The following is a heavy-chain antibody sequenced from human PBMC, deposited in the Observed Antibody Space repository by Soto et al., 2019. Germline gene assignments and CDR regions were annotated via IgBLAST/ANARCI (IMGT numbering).Heavy chain of an antibody. J-gene: IGHJ5*02. Sequence: GESLKISCKGSGYSFTRYWIGWLGQMHGKGLEWMEIIYSCDSDTRYSPSFHGQFTISADKSISIVYQQWSSLKASDTAMYFCARRGPTSGYDYNWFDPWGQGTLVTVS. V-gene: IGHV5-51*01. CDR1: GYSFTRYW. CDR2: IYSCDSDT. D-gene: IGHD5-12*01. CDR3: ARRGPTSGYDYNWFDP.